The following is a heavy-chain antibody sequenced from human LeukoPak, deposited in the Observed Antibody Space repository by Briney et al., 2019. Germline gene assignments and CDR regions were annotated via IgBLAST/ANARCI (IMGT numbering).Heavy chain of an antibody. V-gene: IGHV3-23*01. J-gene: IGHJ3*02. CDR3: ANEATFIDAFDI. CDR2: ISGSGGST. Sequence: GGSLRLSCAVSGFTFSSYGMSWVRQAPGKGLEWVSAISGSGGSTYYADSVKGRFTISRDNSKNTLYLQMNSLRAEDTAVYYCANEATFIDAFDIWGQGTMVTVSS. CDR1: GFTFSSYG. D-gene: IGHD5-12*01.